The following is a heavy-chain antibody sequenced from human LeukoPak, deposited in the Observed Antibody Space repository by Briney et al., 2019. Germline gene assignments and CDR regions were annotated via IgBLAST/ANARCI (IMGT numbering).Heavy chain of an antibody. CDR1: GYTLTDYY. Sequence: ASVKVSCKASGYTLTDYYMHWVRQAPGQGLEWMGWINPNSGDTNYAQKFQGRVTMTRDTSISTAYMELSNLKSDDTAVYYCARGAHDYTSIDDYWGKETLVTVS. V-gene: IGHV1-2*02. CDR2: INPNSGDT. CDR3: ARGAHDYTSIDDY. D-gene: IGHD4-11*01. J-gene: IGHJ4*02.